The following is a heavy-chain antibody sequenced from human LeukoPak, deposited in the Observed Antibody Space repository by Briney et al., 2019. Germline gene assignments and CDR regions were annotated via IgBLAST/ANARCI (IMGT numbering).Heavy chain of an antibody. CDR1: GGSISSYY. J-gene: IGHJ3*02. D-gene: IGHD3-22*01. CDR2: IYTSGST. CDR3: ARVFAYYYSSGYSDAFDI. V-gene: IGHV4-4*09. Sequence: SETLSLTCTVSGGSISSYYWSWIRQPPGKGLEWIGYIYTSGSTNYNPSLKSRVTISVDTSKNQFSLKLSSVTAADTAVYYCARVFAYYYSSGYSDAFDIWGQGTMVTVSS.